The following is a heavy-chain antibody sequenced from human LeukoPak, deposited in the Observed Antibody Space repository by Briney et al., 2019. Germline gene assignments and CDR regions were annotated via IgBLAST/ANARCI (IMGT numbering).Heavy chain of an antibody. CDR3: ARPGTVVPAAIDY. Sequence: GGSLRLSCAASGFTFSSYWMTWVRQAPGKGLEWVANINQDGSEKYYVDSVKGRFTIPRDNAKNSLYLQMNSLRAEDTAVYHCARPGTVVPAAIDYWGQGTLVTVSS. CDR1: GFTFSSYW. J-gene: IGHJ4*02. V-gene: IGHV3-7*01. CDR2: INQDGSEK. D-gene: IGHD2-2*01.